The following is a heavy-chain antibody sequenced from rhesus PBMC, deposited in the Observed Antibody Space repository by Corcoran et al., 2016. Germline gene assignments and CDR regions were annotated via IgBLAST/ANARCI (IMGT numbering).Heavy chain of an antibody. CDR2: IDPSDSDT. V-gene: IGHV5-2*01. CDR1: GYSFTHYW. CDR3: AKTSGNWNFDC. J-gene: IGHJ4*01. Sequence: EVQLVQSGAEVKRPGEPLKLSCKTSGYSFTHYWITWVRQMPGKGLEWMGAIDPSDSDTRYSPSFQGQVTISADKSISTAYLQWTSLKASDSATYYCAKTSGNWNFDCWGQGVLVTVSS. D-gene: IGHD6-25*01.